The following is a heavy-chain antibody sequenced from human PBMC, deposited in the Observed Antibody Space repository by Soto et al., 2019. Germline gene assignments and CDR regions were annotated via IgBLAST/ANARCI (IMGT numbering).Heavy chain of an antibody. Sequence: QVQLQQWGAGLLKPSETLSLTCAVYGGSFSGYYWSWIRQPPGEGLEWIGEINHSGSTNYNPSLKSRVTISVDTSKNQFSLKLSSVTAADTAVYYCARDKNDAYYFDYWGQGTLVTVSS. V-gene: IGHV4-34*01. CDR1: GGSFSGYY. D-gene: IGHD1-1*01. CDR2: INHSGST. J-gene: IGHJ4*02. CDR3: ARDKNDAYYFDY.